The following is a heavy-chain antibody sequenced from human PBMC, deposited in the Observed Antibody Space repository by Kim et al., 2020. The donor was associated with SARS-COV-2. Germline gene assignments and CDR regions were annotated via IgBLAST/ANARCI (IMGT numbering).Heavy chain of an antibody. J-gene: IGHJ4*02. CDR3: ARDHSGESYFDY. V-gene: IGHV1-46*01. D-gene: IGHD3-16*01. Sequence: SYTQKFQGRLTMTGDTSTSTVYLELSSLRYDDTAVYYCARDHSGESYFDYWGQGTLVTVSS.